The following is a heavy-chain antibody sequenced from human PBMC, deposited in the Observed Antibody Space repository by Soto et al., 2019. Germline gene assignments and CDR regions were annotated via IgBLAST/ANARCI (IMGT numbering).Heavy chain of an antibody. J-gene: IGHJ4*02. CDR2: IHHSGFT. V-gene: IGHV4-34*01. CDR1: GGSLTDNH. D-gene: IGHD4-17*01. CDR3: AKGGRLRSPFGF. Sequence: ASETLSLTCAVYGGSLTDNHWSWIRQTPGKRLEWIGEIHHSGFTNYNPSLKSRVTISVDTSNNQFSLKLSSVTAADTAVYFCAKGGRLRSPFGFWGQGTPVTVSS.